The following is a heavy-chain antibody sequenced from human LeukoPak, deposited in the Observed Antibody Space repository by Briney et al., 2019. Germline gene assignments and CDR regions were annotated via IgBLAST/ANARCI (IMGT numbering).Heavy chain of an antibody. Sequence: GGSLRLSCAASGFTLSSYVMHWVRQAPGKGLEWVAVISYDGSNKYYADSVKGRFTISRDNSKNTLYLQMNSLRSEDTAVYYCARGLFGSGSYYASFDYWGQGTLVTVSS. CDR3: ARGLFGSGSYYASFDY. J-gene: IGHJ4*02. CDR1: GFTLSSYV. CDR2: ISYDGSNK. V-gene: IGHV3-30*04. D-gene: IGHD3-10*01.